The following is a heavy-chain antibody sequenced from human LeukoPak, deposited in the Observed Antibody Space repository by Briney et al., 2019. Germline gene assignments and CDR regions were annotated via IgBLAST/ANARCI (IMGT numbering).Heavy chain of an antibody. CDR1: GFIFSSYG. J-gene: IGHJ4*02. V-gene: IGHV3-30*18. CDR3: AKDTLYYDSSGENDY. CDR2: ISYDGSNK. D-gene: IGHD3-22*01. Sequence: GGSLRLSCAASGFIFSSYGMHWVRQAPGKGLEWVAVISYDGSNKYYVDSVKGRFTVSRDNSKNIMYLHMNSLRAEDTAVYYCAKDTLYYDSSGENDYWGQGTLVTVSS.